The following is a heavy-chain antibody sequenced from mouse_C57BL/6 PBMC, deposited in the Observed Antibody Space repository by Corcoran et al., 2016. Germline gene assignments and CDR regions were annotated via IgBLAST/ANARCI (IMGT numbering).Heavy chain of an antibody. D-gene: IGHD2-4*01. Sequence: QVQLQQSGAELVKPGASVKISCKASGDAFSSYWMNWVKQRPGMGLEWIGQIYPGDGDTNYNGKFKGKATLTADKSSSTGYMQVRSLTSEDSAVYFCERHYDCGVGYFDVWGTGTTFTVSS. CDR2: IYPGDGDT. V-gene: IGHV1-80*01. CDR3: ERHYDCGVGYFDV. CDR1: GDAFSSYW. J-gene: IGHJ1*03.